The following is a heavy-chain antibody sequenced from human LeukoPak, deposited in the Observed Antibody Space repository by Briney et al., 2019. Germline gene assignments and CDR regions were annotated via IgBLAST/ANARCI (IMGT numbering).Heavy chain of an antibody. CDR2: IYYSGST. D-gene: IGHD3-22*01. CDR1: GGSISSSSYY. CDR3: ASKEYDYYDSSGYSYYFDY. J-gene: IGHJ4*02. V-gene: IGHV4-39*01. Sequence: PSETLSLTCTVSGGSISSSSYYWGWIRQPPGKGLEWIGSIYYSGSTYYNPSPKSRVTISVDTSKNQFSLKLSSVTAADTAVYYCASKEYDYYDSSGYSYYFDYWGQGTLVTVSS.